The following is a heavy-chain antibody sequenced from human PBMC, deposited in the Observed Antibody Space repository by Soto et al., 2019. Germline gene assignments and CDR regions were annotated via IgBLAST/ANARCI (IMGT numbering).Heavy chain of an antibody. CDR3: ARRSTVTYDY. D-gene: IGHD4-17*01. Sequence: KASETLSLTCTVSGGSLTSNSYYWGWIRQPPGKGLEWIGSFYYSQSTYFNPSLKSRVTISVETSKNQYSLKLSAVTAADTAVYYCARRSTVTYDYWGQGILVTV. CDR1: GGSLTSNSYY. V-gene: IGHV4-39*01. J-gene: IGHJ4*02. CDR2: FYYSQST.